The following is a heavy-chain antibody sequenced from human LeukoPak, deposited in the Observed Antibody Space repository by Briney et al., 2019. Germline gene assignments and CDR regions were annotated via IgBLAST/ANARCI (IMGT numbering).Heavy chain of an antibody. CDR3: ARDQPVFTYMYV. V-gene: IGHV1-2*06. D-gene: IGHD1-14*01. CDR2: INPNSGGT. Sequence: ASVKVSCKASGYTFTGYYMHWVRQAPGQGLEWMGRINPNSGGTNYAQKFQGRVTMTRDTSIGTAYMELSRLRSDDTAVYYCARDQPVFTYMYVWGKGTTVTVSS. J-gene: IGHJ6*03. CDR1: GYTFTGYY.